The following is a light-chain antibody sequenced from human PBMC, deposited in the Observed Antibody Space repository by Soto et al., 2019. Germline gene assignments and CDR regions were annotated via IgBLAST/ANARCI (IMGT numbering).Light chain of an antibody. V-gene: IGLV1-40*01. CDR3: QSYDSSLSGWV. Sequence: QSVLTQPPSVSGAPGQRVTISCTGSSSNIGAGYNVHWYQQLPGTAPKLLIYGNSNRPSGVPDRFSGSKSGTSASLAITGNQAEDEADYYCQSYDSSLSGWVFGGGTKLTVL. CDR2: GNS. CDR1: SSNIGAGYN. J-gene: IGLJ3*02.